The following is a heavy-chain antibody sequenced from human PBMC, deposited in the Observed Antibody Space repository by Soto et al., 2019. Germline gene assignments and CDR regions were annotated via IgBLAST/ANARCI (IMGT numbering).Heavy chain of an antibody. CDR2: IYWDDDT. J-gene: IGHJ3*02. CDR3: VYSSGYSWAFDI. V-gene: IGHV2-5*02. Sequence: QITLKESGPTLVKPTQTLTLTCTFSGFSLSTSGVGVGWIRQPPGKALEWLALIYWDDDTRYSPSLKRRITISKDTSKNQVVLTMTNMDPVDTATYYCVYSSGYSWAFDIWGQGTVVSVSS. CDR1: GFSLSTSGVG. D-gene: IGHD3-22*01.